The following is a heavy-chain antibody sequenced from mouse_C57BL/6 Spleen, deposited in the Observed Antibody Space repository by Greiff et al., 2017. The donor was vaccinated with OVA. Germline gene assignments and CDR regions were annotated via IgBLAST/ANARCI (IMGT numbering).Heavy chain of an antibody. CDR2: ISDGGSYT. CDR3: ARDPDGNLFAY. Sequence: DVKLVESGGGLVKPGGSLKLSCAASGFTFSSYAMSWVRQTPEKRLEWVATISDGGSYTYYPDNVKGRFTISRDNAKNNLYLQMSHLKSEDTAMYYCARDPDGNLFAYWGQGTLVTVSA. CDR1: GFTFSSYA. D-gene: IGHD2-1*01. V-gene: IGHV5-4*01. J-gene: IGHJ3*01.